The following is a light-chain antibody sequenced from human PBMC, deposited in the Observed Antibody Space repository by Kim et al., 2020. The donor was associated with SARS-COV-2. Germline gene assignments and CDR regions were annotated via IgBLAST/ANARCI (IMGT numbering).Light chain of an antibody. V-gene: IGLV3-19*01. CDR3: NSRDSNDNVV. J-gene: IGLJ2*01. Sequence: SSELTQDPAVSVALGQTVRITCQGDSLRSYYATWYQQKPGQAPILVIYGKNNRPSGIPDRFSGSSSGNTASLTITGTQAVDAADYYCNSRDSNDNVVFGG. CDR1: SLRSYY. CDR2: GKN.